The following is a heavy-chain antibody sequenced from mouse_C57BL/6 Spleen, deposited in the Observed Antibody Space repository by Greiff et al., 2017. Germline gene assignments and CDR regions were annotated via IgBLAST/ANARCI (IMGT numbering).Heavy chain of an antibody. J-gene: IGHJ3*01. Sequence: QVQLKESGAELVRPGASVTLSCKASGYTFTDYEMHWVKQTPVHGLEWIGAIDPETGGTAYNQKFKGKAILTADKSSSTAYMELRSLTSEDSAVYYCTAYGYDVAYWGQGTLVTVSA. CDR1: GYTFTDYE. D-gene: IGHD2-2*01. CDR3: TAYGYDVAY. CDR2: IDPETGGT. V-gene: IGHV1-15*01.